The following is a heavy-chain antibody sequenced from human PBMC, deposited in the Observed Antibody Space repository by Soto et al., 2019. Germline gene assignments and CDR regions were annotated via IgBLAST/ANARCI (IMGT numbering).Heavy chain of an antibody. CDR2: INHSGST. CDR3: ASREQLGPFDP. D-gene: IGHD6-6*01. J-gene: IGHJ5*02. V-gene: IGHV4-34*01. CDR1: GGSFSDSY. Sequence: SETLSLTCAVYGGSFSDSYWSWIRQPPGKGLEWIGEINHSGSTDYNPSLMSRVTISVDTSKNQFSLKLSSVTAADTAVFYCASREQLGPFDPWGQGTLVTVSS.